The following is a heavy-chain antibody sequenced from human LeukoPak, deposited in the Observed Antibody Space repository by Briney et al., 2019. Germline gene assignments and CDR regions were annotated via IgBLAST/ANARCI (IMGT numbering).Heavy chain of an antibody. CDR3: AREDIVVVPAAIVGYYGMDV. CDR1: GFTFSSYG. Sequence: PWRSLRLSCAASGFTFSSYGMHWVRQAPGKGLEWVAVIWYDGSNKYYADSVKGRFTISRDNSKNTLYLQMNSLRAEDTAVYYCAREDIVVVPAAIVGYYGMDVWGQGTTVTVSS. D-gene: IGHD2-2*02. J-gene: IGHJ6*02. V-gene: IGHV3-33*01. CDR2: IWYDGSNK.